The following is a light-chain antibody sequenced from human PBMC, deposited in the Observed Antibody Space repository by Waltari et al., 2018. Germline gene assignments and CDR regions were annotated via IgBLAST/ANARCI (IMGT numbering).Light chain of an antibody. V-gene: IGLV1-47*01. J-gene: IGLJ2*01. CDR1: DSNIAVNY. CDR3: AAWDDALSGSLV. Sequence: QGVLTQPPSASATPGQRVTISCSGSDSNIAVNYVYWYQQVPGRAPKLLIFSNSQRPSGVPVRFSGSKSGTSAALAITGLRSEDDAYYDCAAWDDALSGSLVFGGGTKLTVL. CDR2: SNS.